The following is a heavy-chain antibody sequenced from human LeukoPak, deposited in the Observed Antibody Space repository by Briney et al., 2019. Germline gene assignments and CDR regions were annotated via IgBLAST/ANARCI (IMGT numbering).Heavy chain of an antibody. J-gene: IGHJ4*02. CDR3: ARQTFDSGSLFYTY. CDR2: IHHGGNS. D-gene: IGHD3-10*01. CDR1: GYFISTISSSYY. Sequence: SETLSLTCAVSGYFISTISSSYYWGWIRQPPGKGLEWNGSIHHGGNSYYNPSLKGRLTISVDTSKNQFSLMLSSLTAADTATYYCARQTFDSGSLFYTYWGQGTPVTVSS. V-gene: IGHV4-38-2*01.